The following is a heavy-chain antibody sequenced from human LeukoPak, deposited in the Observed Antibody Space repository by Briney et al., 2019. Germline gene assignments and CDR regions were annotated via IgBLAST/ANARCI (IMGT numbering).Heavy chain of an antibody. D-gene: IGHD6-13*01. CDR1: GFSFNNHW. CDR3: ATGQGSRWGN. V-gene: IGHV3-7*01. Sequence: PGGSLRLSCAVSGFSFNNHWMSWVRQAAGKRLEWVANIKQDGSESYYVGSVKGRFTISRDNAKNSLYLQMDSLRGEDTAVYYCATGQGSRWGNWGLGTLVTVSS. J-gene: IGHJ4*02. CDR2: IKQDGSES.